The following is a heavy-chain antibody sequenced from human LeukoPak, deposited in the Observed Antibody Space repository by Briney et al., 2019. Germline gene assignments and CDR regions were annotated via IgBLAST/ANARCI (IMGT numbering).Heavy chain of an antibody. CDR2: IYSGGNT. D-gene: IGHD3-10*01. V-gene: IGHV3-66*01. Sequence: GGSLRLSCAPSGFTVSGNYMSWVRQAPGKGLEWVSVIYSGGNTYFADSVKGRFAISRDNSKNTLYLQMNSLRAEDTAVYYCTRTYYSPLSRHFDLWGRGTLVTVSS. J-gene: IGHJ2*01. CDR3: TRTYYSPLSRHFDL. CDR1: GFTVSGNY.